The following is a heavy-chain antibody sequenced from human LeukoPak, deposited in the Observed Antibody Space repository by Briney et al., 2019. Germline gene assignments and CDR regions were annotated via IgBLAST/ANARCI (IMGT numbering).Heavy chain of an antibody. CDR2: ISYSGST. CDR3: ARGITSGASLAFDF. V-gene: IGHV4-59*01. CDR1: GGSIGSDY. Sequence: SETLSLTCTVSGGSIGSDYWSWIRQPPGKGLEWLGYISYSGSTKYHPSLKNRVTISVDTSKNQFSLKLSSVTAADTAVYYCARGITSGASLAFDFWGQGTLVTVSS. D-gene: IGHD3-16*01. J-gene: IGHJ4*02.